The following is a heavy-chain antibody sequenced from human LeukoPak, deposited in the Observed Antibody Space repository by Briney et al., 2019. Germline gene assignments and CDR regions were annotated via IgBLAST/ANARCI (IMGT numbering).Heavy chain of an antibody. CDR3: ARSKDRSAKNLDY. V-gene: IGHV4-34*01. D-gene: IGHD6-19*01. CDR1: GGSFSGYY. J-gene: IGHJ4*02. Sequence: PSETLSLTCVVYGGSFSGYYWSWIRQPPGKGLEWIGEINHSGSTNYNPSLKRRVTVSVDTSKNQFSLKLSSVTAADTAMYYCARSKDRSAKNLDYWGQGTVVTVSS. CDR2: INHSGST.